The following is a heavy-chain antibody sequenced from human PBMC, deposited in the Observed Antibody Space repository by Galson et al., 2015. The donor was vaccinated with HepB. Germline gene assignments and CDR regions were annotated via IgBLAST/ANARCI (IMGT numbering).Heavy chain of an antibody. D-gene: IGHD6-19*01. CDR3: ARHELRCSGGTCMRDIHH. Sequence: SETLSLTCSVSGDSITNRFYYWGWIRQSPGKGLEWVGAKDYNGSSYYDPSLRSRATVWLDTSRNEFSLRLTSATAADTALYFCARHELRCSGGTCMRDIHHWGRGTLVSVSS. CDR1: GDSITNRFYY. J-gene: IGHJ1*01. CDR2: KDYNGSS. V-gene: IGHV4-39*01.